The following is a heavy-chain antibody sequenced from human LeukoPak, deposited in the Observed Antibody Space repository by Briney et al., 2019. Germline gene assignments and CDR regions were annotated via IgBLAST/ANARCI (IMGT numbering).Heavy chain of an antibody. Sequence: SETLSLTCTVSGGSISSSSYYWGWIRQPPGKGLEWIGSIYYSGSTYYNPSLKSRVTISVDTSKNQFSLKLSSVTAADTAVYYCARFVYDSSGYYDYWGQGTLVTVSS. V-gene: IGHV4-39*07. J-gene: IGHJ4*02. D-gene: IGHD3-22*01. CDR3: ARFVYDSSGYYDY. CDR1: GGSISSSSYY. CDR2: IYYSGST.